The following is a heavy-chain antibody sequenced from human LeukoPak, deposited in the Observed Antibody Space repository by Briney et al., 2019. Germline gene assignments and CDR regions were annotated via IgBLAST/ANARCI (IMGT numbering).Heavy chain of an antibody. J-gene: IGHJ3*02. Sequence: KASETLSLTCTVSGGSISSYYWSWIRQPPGKGLEWIGYIYYSGSTYYNPSLKSRVTISVDTSKNQFSLKLSSVTAADTAVYYCARVAFFGITGTTVRAFDIWGQGTMVTVSS. CDR2: IYYSGST. D-gene: IGHD1-20*01. CDR3: ARVAFFGITGTTVRAFDI. CDR1: GGSISSYY. V-gene: IGHV4-59*01.